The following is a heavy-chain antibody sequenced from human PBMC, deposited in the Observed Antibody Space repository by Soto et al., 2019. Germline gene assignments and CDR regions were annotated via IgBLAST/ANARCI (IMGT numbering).Heavy chain of an antibody. CDR1: GFSLSTSGMC. CDR2: IDWDDDK. Sequence: SGPTLVKPTPTLTLTCTFSGFSLSTSGMCVSWIRQPPGKALEWLARIDWDDDKYYSTSLKTRLTISKDTSKNQVVLTMTNMDPVDTATYYCARTPPPIAAAGNDYYYYMDVWGKGTTVTVSS. J-gene: IGHJ6*03. CDR3: ARTPPPIAAAGNDYYYYMDV. V-gene: IGHV2-70*11. D-gene: IGHD6-13*01.